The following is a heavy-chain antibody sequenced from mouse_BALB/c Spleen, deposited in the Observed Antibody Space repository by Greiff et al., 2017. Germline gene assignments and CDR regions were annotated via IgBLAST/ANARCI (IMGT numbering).Heavy chain of an antibody. CDR2: ISDGGSYT. D-gene: IGHD2-2*01. V-gene: IGHV5-4*02. J-gene: IGHJ3*01. Sequence: EVQGVESGGGLVKPGGSLKLSCAASGFTFSDYYMYWVRQTPEKRLEWVATISDGGSYTYYPDSVKGRFTISRDNAKNNLYLQMSSLKSEDTAMYYCARDGGGYGPWLACWGQGTLVTVSA. CDR3: ARDGGGYGPWLAC. CDR1: GFTFSDYY.